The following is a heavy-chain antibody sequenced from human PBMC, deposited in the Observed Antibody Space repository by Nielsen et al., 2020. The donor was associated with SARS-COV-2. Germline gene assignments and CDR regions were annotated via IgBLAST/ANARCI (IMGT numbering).Heavy chain of an antibody. Sequence: GGSLRLSCAASGFTFSSYGMHWVRQAPGKGLEWVAVIWYDGSNKYYADSVKGRFTISRDNSKNTLYLQMNSLRAEDTAVYYCATGAAAGTGNYYYGMDVWGQGTTVTVSS. D-gene: IGHD6-13*01. CDR3: ATGAAAGTGNYYYGMDV. J-gene: IGHJ6*02. V-gene: IGHV3-33*08. CDR2: IWYDGSNK. CDR1: GFTFSSYG.